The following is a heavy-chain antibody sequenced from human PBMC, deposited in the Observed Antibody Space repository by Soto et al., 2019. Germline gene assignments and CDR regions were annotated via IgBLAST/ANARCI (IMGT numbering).Heavy chain of an antibody. J-gene: IGHJ6*02. D-gene: IGHD6-6*01. V-gene: IGHV4-34*01. CDR2: INHSGST. CDR1: GGSFSGYY. Sequence: PSETLSLSCAVYGGSFSGYYWSWIRQPPGKGLEWIGEINHSGSTNYNPSLKSRVTISVDTSKNQFSLKLSSVTAADTAVYDCARGVAALLSAFRYYYYCMYGWGPGTMGTV. CDR3: ARGVAALLSAFRYYYYCMYG.